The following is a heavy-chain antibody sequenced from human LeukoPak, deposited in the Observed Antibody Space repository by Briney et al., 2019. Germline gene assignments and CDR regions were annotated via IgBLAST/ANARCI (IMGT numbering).Heavy chain of an antibody. J-gene: IGHJ5*02. CDR2: VRYPGRT. V-gene: IGHV4-59*01. Sequence: NSSETLSRTCSVSGGSIGQFYWSWTRQPPGKGLEWIGSVRYPGRTNYNPSLKSRVTISVDTSKKQFSLNLSSVTATDTAIYYCARSAATEGPNWFDPWGPGTLVTVSS. CDR1: GGSIGQFY. D-gene: IGHD6-25*01. CDR3: ARSAATEGPNWFDP.